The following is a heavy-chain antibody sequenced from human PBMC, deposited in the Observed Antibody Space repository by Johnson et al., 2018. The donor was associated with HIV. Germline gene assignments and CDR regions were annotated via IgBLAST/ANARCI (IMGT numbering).Heavy chain of an antibody. V-gene: IGHV3-72*01. CDR2: TRNKAHSYTT. CDR1: GFIFSDYY. Sequence: VQLVESGGGVVQPGRSLRLSCAASGFIFSDYYMSWIRQAPGKGLEWVGRTRNKAHSYTTEYAASVKGRFTISRDDSKNSLYLQMNSLKTEDTAVYYCARDGVGSSSWRYDAFDIWGQGTMVTVSS. D-gene: IGHD6-13*01. J-gene: IGHJ3*02. CDR3: ARDGVGSSSWRYDAFDI.